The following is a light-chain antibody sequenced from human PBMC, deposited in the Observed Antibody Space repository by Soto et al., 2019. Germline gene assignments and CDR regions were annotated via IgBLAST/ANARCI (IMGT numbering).Light chain of an antibody. J-gene: IGKJ1*01. CDR2: GAS. V-gene: IGKV3-15*01. CDR1: QTITTE. CDR3: QQYDNWPRT. Sequence: EIVLTQSPATLSLSPGERATLSCRASQTITTELAWYQQKPGQAPRLLIYGASTRATGIPARFSGSGSGTDFTLTISSLQSEDFAFFYCQQYDNWPRTFGQGTKVDIK.